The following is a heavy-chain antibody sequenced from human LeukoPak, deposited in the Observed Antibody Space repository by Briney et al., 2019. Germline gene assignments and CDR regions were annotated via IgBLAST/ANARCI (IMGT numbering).Heavy chain of an antibody. CDR1: GGSISSGGYY. D-gene: IGHD2-15*01. CDR3: ARAALLLYYGMDV. CDR2: IYYSGST. J-gene: IGHJ6*02. V-gene: IGHV4-31*03. Sequence: PSETLSLTCTVSGGSISSGGYYWSWIRQHPGKGLEWIGYIYYSGSTYYNPSLKSRVTISVDTSKNQFSLKLSSVTAADTAVYYCARAALLLYYGMDVWGQGTTVTVSS.